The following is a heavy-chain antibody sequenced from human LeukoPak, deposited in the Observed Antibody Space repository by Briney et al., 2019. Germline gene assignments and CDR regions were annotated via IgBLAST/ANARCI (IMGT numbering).Heavy chain of an antibody. Sequence: GGSLRLSCAASGFTFSSYSMNWVRQAPGKGLEWVSSISSSSGYIYYADSVKGRFTISRDNAKNSLYLQMNSLRAEDTAVYYCARAPTKTSEYYYDSSGYPLPDYWGQGTLVTVSS. CDR1: GFTFSSYS. CDR2: ISSSSGYI. V-gene: IGHV3-21*01. CDR3: ARAPTKTSEYYYDSSGYPLPDY. D-gene: IGHD3-22*01. J-gene: IGHJ4*02.